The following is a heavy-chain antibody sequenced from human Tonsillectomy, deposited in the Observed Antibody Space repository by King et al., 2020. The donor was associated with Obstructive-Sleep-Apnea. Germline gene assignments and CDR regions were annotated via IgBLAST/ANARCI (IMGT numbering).Heavy chain of an antibody. Sequence: QLVQSGGGLVQPGGSLRLSCAASGFTFSTYWMHWVRQAPGKGLVWVSRINSDGTSISYVDSVKGRFTPSRDNAKNTLYLQMDSLRAEDTAVYYCASRASSGPHAFNLWGQGTMVSVSS. D-gene: IGHD5-12*01. V-gene: IGHV3-74*02. CDR1: GFTFSTYW. J-gene: IGHJ3*01. CDR3: ASRASSGPHAFNL. CDR2: INSDGTSI.